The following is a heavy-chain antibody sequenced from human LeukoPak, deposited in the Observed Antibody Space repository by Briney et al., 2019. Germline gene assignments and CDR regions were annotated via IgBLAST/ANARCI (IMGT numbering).Heavy chain of an antibody. V-gene: IGHV4-34*01. J-gene: IGHJ6*02. CDR2: INHSGST. CDR3: ARKGYVLGSYYYYGMDV. CDR1: GGSFSGYY. D-gene: IGHD5-12*01. Sequence: SETLSLTCAVYGGSFSGYYWSWIRQPPGKGLEWIGEINHSGSTNYNPSLKSRVTISVDTSKSQFSLKLSSVTAADTAVYYCARKGYVLGSYYYYGMDVWGQGTTVTVSS.